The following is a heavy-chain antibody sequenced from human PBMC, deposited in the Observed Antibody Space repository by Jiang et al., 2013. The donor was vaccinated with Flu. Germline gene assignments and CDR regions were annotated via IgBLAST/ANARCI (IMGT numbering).Heavy chain of an antibody. CDR2: MYTSGTT. J-gene: IGHJ6*02. CDR3: ARGPISGMDV. Sequence: GSGLVKPSETLSLTCSVSGGSISSHYWNWIRQPAGKGLEWIGRMYTSGTTNYNPSLKSRVTMSVDTSKNQFSLKLSSVTAADTAIYYCARGPISGMDVWGQGTTVIVSS. V-gene: IGHV4-4*07. CDR1: GGSISSHY.